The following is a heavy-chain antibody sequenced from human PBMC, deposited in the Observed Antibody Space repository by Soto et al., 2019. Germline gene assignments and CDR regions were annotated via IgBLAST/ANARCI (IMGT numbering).Heavy chain of an antibody. V-gene: IGHV3-30-3*01. D-gene: IGHD6-13*01. Sequence: GGSLRLSWAASGFTFRSYAMHWIRQPPGKGLEWVAFISYDENTNDYADPNNGRITFSSDKYKKLLFLLMDSLKTDATVFYYGARDRAAIDNFRIDHWGQGTLVTVSS. CDR1: GFTFRSYA. CDR2: ISYDENTN. CDR3: ARDRAAIDNFRIDH. J-gene: IGHJ5*02.